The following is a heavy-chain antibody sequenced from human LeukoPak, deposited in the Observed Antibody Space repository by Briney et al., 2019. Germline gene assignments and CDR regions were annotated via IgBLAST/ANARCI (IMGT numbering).Heavy chain of an antibody. CDR1: GFSLSGYW. CDR3: ARDPRNVGLAH. V-gene: IGHV3-74*01. CDR2: NNGDGSTT. D-gene: IGHD2-15*01. Sequence: GALRLSCVASGFSLSGYWMYWVRQAPGKGLMYISRNNGDGSTTNYADVVKGRFTMSRDNVKNTLYLQMNSLRVEDTAVYYCARDPRNVGLAHWGQGTLVTVSS. J-gene: IGHJ5*02.